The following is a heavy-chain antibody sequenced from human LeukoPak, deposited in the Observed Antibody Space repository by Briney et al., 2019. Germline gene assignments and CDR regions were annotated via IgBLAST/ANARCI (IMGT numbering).Heavy chain of an antibody. Sequence: GGSLRLSCAASGFTFSSYAISWVRQAPGQGLEWMGRIIPIFGTANYAQKFQGRVTITTDESTSTAYMELSSLRSEDTAVYYCARGDTAMVTDYYYMDVWGKGTTVTVSS. CDR2: IIPIFGTA. V-gene: IGHV1-69*05. D-gene: IGHD5-18*01. CDR1: GFTFSSYA. CDR3: ARGDTAMVTDYYYMDV. J-gene: IGHJ6*03.